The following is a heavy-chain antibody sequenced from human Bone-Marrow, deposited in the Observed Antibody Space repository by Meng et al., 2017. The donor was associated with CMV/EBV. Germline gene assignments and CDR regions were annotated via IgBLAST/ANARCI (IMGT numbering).Heavy chain of an antibody. D-gene: IGHD3-3*01. Sequence: SVKVSCKASGGTFSSYAISWVRQAPGQGLEWMGGIIPIFGTANYAQKFQGRVTITTDESTSTANMELSSLRSEDTAVYYCARVTKFWSGRIYYYGMDVWGQGTTVTVSS. CDR1: GGTFSSYA. CDR2: IIPIFGTA. J-gene: IGHJ6*02. CDR3: ARVTKFWSGRIYYYGMDV. V-gene: IGHV1-69*05.